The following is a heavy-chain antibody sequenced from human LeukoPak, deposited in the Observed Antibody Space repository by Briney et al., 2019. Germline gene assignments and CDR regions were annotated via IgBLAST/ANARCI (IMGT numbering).Heavy chain of an antibody. D-gene: IGHD3-10*01. CDR3: ARGPRYGSGSYYNLY. Sequence: GASVKVSCKASGYTFTGYYMHWVRQAPGQGLEWMGWISAYNGNTNYAQKLQGRVTMTTDTSTSTAYMELRSLRSDDTAVYYCARGPRYGSGSYYNLYWGQGTLVTVSS. J-gene: IGHJ4*02. CDR2: ISAYNGNT. CDR1: GYTFTGYY. V-gene: IGHV1-18*04.